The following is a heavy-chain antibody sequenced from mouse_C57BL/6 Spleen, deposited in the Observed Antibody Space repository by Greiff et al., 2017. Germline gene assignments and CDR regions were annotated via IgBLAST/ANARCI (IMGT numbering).Heavy chain of an antibody. J-gene: IGHJ4*01. CDR2: IRSKSNNYAT. CDR3: VRQAGNAMDY. V-gene: IGHV10-1*01. Sequence: EVQGVESGGGLVQPKGSLKLSCAASGFSFNTYAMNWVRQAPGKGLEWVARIRSKSNNYATYYADSVKDRFTISRDDSESMLYLQMNNLKTEDTAMYYCVRQAGNAMDYWGQGTSVTVSS. CDR1: GFSFNTYA. D-gene: IGHD4-1*01.